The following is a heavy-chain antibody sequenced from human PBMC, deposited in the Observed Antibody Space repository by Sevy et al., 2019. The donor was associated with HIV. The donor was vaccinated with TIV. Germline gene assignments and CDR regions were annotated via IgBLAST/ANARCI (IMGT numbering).Heavy chain of an antibody. D-gene: IGHD3-22*01. Sequence: ASVKVSCKASGYTFTGYYMHWVRQAPGQGLEWMGWINPNSGGTNYAQKSQGRVTMTRDTSISTAYMELSRLRSDDTAVYYCARGPREEIVVVITLNFDYWGQGTLVTVSS. CDR2: INPNSGGT. V-gene: IGHV1-2*02. J-gene: IGHJ4*02. CDR3: ARGPREEIVVVITLNFDY. CDR1: GYTFTGYY.